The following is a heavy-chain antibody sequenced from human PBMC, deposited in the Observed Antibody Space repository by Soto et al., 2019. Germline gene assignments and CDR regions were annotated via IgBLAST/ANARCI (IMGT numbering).Heavy chain of an antibody. D-gene: IGHD3-3*01. J-gene: IGHJ3*02. CDR3: ARGERNYDFWSGTNDAFDI. CDR1: GGSFSGYY. CDR2: INHSGST. V-gene: IGHV4-34*01. Sequence: ETLSLTCAVYGGSFSGYYWSWIRQPPGKGLEWIGEINHSGSTNYNPSLKSRVTISVDTSKNQFSLKLSSVTAADTAVYYCARGERNYDFWSGTNDAFDIWGQGTMVTVSS.